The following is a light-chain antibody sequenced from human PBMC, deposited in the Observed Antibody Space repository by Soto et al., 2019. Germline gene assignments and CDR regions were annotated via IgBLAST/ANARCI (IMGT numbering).Light chain of an antibody. CDR1: SSDVGGYNY. J-gene: IGLJ1*01. CDR3: SSHTSSSRYV. Sequence: QSALTQPASVSGSPGQSITLSCTGTSSDVGGYNYVSWHQHHPGKAPKLMIYDVSNRPSGISNRFSGSKSDNTASLTISGLQADDEADYYCSSHTSSSRYVFGTGTKLTVL. V-gene: IGLV2-14*03. CDR2: DVS.